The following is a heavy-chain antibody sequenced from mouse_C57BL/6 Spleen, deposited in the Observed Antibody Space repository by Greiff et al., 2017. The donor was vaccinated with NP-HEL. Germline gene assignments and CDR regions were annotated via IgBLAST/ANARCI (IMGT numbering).Heavy chain of an antibody. CDR3: ARRGSYGSSLYYFDY. CDR2: IYPRSGNT. J-gene: IGHJ2*01. CDR1: GYTFTSYG. Sequence: LQESGAELARPGASVKLSCKASGYTFTSYGISWVKQRTGQGLEWIGEIYPRSGNTYYNEKFKGKATLTADKSSSTAYMELRSLTSEDSAVYFCARRGSYGSSLYYFDYWGQGTTLTVSS. V-gene: IGHV1-81*01. D-gene: IGHD1-1*01.